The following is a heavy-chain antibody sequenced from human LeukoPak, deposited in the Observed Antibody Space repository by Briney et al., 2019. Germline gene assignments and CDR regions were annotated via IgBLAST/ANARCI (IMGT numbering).Heavy chain of an antibody. CDR2: INHSGST. CDR1: GFTFSSYW. D-gene: IGHD3-10*01. CDR3: ARGRGGPIV. Sequence: PGGSLRLSCAASGFTFSSYWMHWVRQAPGKGLVWIGEINHSGSTNYNPSLKSRVTISVDTSKNQFSLKLSSVTAADTAVYYCARGRGGPIVWGQGTLVTASS. J-gene: IGHJ4*02. V-gene: IGHV4-34*01.